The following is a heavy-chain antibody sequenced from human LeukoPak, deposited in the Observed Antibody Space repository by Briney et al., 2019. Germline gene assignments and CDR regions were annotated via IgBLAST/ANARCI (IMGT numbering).Heavy chain of an antibody. Sequence: PGRSLRLSCAASGFTFSSYDIHWVRQAPGKGLEWVAVISYDGSNKYNADSVKGRFTISRDNSKNTVYLQMNSLRVEDTAVYYCAKDALSGYYDFWSGYFDYWGQGTLVTVSS. CDR1: GFTFSSYD. D-gene: IGHD3-3*01. CDR2: ISYDGSNK. CDR3: AKDALSGYYDFWSGYFDY. J-gene: IGHJ4*02. V-gene: IGHV3-30*18.